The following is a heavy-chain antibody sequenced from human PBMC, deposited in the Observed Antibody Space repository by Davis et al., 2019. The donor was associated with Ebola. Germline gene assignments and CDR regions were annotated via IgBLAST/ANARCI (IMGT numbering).Heavy chain of an antibody. V-gene: IGHV4-30-2*01. CDR2: IYHSGST. J-gene: IGHJ3*02. CDR1: GGSISSGGYS. CDR3: ARDRGYYGSGSYLYAFDI. D-gene: IGHD3-10*01. Sequence: LRLSCAVSGGSISSGGYSWSWIRQPPGKGLEWIGYIYHSGSTYYNPSLKSRVTISVDTSKNQFSLKLSSVTAADTAVYYCARDRGYYGSGSYLYAFDIWGQGTMVTVSS.